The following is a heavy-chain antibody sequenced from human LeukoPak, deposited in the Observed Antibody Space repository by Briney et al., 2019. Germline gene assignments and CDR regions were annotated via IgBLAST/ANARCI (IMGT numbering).Heavy chain of an antibody. Sequence: SVKVSCKASGGTFSSYAISWVRQAPGQGLEWMGGIIPIFGTANYAQKFQGRVTITADESTSTAYMELSSLRSEDTAVYYCASYVDTANYFDYWGQGTLVTVSS. CDR2: IIPIFGTA. V-gene: IGHV1-69*13. CDR1: GGTFSSYA. D-gene: IGHD5-18*01. CDR3: ASYVDTANYFDY. J-gene: IGHJ4*02.